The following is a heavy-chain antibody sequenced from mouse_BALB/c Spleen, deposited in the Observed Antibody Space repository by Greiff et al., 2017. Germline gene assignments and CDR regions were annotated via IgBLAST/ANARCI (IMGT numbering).Heavy chain of an antibody. D-gene: IGHD1-3*01. CDR2: INPGSGGT. Sequence: QVQLQQSGAELVRPGPSVKVSCKASGYAFTDYLIEWVKQRPGQGLEWIGVINPGSGGTNYNEKFKGKATLTADKSSSTAYMQLSSLTSDDSAVYFCARNEYIRSFAYWGQGTLVTVSA. V-gene: IGHV1-54*03. CDR3: ARNEYIRSFAY. CDR1: GYAFTDYL. J-gene: IGHJ3*01.